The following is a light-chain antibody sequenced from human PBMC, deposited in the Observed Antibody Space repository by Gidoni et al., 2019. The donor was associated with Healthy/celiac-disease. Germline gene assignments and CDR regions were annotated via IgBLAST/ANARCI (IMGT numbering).Light chain of an antibody. CDR3: QQSYRTLVT. CDR2: AAS. Sequence: DIQMTQSPSSLSASVGDRVTITCRASQSISSYLNWYQQKPGKAPKLLIYAASSLQSGVPSRFSGSGSGTDLTITISSLQPEDFATYYCQQSYRTLVTFGGGTKVEIK. CDR1: QSISSY. J-gene: IGKJ4*01. V-gene: IGKV1-39*01.